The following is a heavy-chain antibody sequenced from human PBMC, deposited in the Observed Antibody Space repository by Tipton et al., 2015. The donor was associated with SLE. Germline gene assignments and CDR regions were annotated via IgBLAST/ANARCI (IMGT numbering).Heavy chain of an antibody. D-gene: IGHD6-13*01. Sequence: TLSLTCTVSGGSISSSSYYWGWIRQPPGKGLEWIGSIYYSGSTYYNPSLKSRVTISVDTSKNQFSLKLSSVTAADTAVYYCARGKRQQLDRGWFDPWGQGTLVTVSS. V-gene: IGHV4-39*01. CDR2: IYYSGST. J-gene: IGHJ5*02. CDR3: ARGKRQQLDRGWFDP. CDR1: GGSISSSSYY.